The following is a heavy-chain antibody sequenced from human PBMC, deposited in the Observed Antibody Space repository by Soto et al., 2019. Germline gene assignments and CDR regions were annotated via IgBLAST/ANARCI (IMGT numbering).Heavy chain of an antibody. D-gene: IGHD2-2*02. V-gene: IGHV4-34*01. J-gene: IGHJ4*02. CDR3: PRGFSNSVIPRFDS. CDR1: GESFGAYY. CDR2: VYHSGDT. Sequence: SETLSLTCTVSGESFGAYYWSWIRQSPGKGLEWIGEVYHSGDTKYNPSIKSRVTISEDPSKNQFSLRMTTITAADTRVNYSPRGFSNSVIPRFDSWGQGPLVTVAS.